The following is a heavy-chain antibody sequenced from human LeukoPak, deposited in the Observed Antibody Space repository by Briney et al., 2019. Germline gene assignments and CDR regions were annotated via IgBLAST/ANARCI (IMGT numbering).Heavy chain of an antibody. V-gene: IGHV4-4*07. Sequence: SETLSLTCTVSGGSLSSYYWTWMRQPAGKGLEWIGRIYSSAITDYNPSLKSRVTMSVDTSKNQFSLKLNSVTAADTAVYYCARGPGSATAEAFDIWGQGTLVTVSS. CDR2: IYSSAIT. CDR1: GGSLSSYY. J-gene: IGHJ3*02. CDR3: ARGPGSATAEAFDI.